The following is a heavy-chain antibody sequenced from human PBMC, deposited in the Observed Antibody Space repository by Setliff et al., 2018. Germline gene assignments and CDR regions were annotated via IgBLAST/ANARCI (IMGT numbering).Heavy chain of an antibody. V-gene: IGHV4-59*01. CDR1: GDSISGTYY. CDR3: ARGGTYRYFDY. Sequence: PSETLSLTCNVSGDSISGTYYWSWIRQPPGKGLEFIGYVYYSGTANYDPSLKSRVTMSVDTSKNQFPLKLRSVIAADTAVYYCARGGTYRYFDYWGQGTLVTVSS. J-gene: IGHJ4*02. CDR2: VYYSGTA.